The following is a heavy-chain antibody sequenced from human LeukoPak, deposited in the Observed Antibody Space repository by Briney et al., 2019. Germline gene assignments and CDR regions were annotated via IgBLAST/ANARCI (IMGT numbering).Heavy chain of an antibody. CDR3: ARPPIYYYYMDV. CDR2: INPNSGGT. J-gene: IGHJ6*03. V-gene: IGHV1-2*02. CDR1: GYTFTGYY. Sequence: ASVKVSCKASGYTFTGYYMHWVRQAPGQGLEWMGWINPNSGGTNYAQKFQGRVTMTRDTSISTAYMELSRLRSDDTAVCYCARPPIYYYYMDVWGKGTTVTVSS.